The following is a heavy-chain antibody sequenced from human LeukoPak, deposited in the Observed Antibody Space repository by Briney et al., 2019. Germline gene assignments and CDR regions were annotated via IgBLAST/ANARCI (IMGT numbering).Heavy chain of an antibody. J-gene: IGHJ4*02. CDR2: IDWDDDK. CDR1: GFSLSSSGMC. Sequence: ALPALVEPPQTLTLTCTFSGFSLSSSGMCLSWIRQPPAKTREVLVGIDWDDDKYYGTSLRTRLTISKDTSKNQVVLTMTNMDPVDTATYYCARISHLGGASNFDYWGQGTLVTVSS. V-gene: IGHV2-70*11. CDR3: ARISHLGGASNFDY. D-gene: IGHD2-15*01.